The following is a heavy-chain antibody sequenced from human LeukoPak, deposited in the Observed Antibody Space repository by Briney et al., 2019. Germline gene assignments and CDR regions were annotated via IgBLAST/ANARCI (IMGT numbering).Heavy chain of an antibody. V-gene: IGHV3-53*01. J-gene: IGHJ3*02. CDR3: ARERLNAFDI. CDR2: IYSGGST. D-gene: IGHD2-8*01. CDR1: GFTVSSNY. Sequence: GGSLRLSCAASGFTVSSNYMSWVRQAPGKGLEWVSVIYSGGSTYYADSVKGRFTISRDNSKNTLYLQMNSPRAEDTAVYYCARERLNAFDIWGQGTMVTVSS.